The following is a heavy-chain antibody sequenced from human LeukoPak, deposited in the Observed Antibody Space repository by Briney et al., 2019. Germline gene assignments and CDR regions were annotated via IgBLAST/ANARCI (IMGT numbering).Heavy chain of an antibody. J-gene: IGHJ3*02. CDR3: TTAPRGYCSGGSCSYAFDI. Sequence: PGGSLRLSCAASGFTFSSYGMHWVRQAPGKGLEWVAVISYDGSNKYYADSVKGRFTISRDNSKNTLYLQMNSLKTEDTAVYYCTTAPRGYCSGGSCSYAFDIWGQGTMVTVSS. CDR1: GFTFSSYG. CDR2: ISYDGSNK. V-gene: IGHV3-30*03. D-gene: IGHD2-15*01.